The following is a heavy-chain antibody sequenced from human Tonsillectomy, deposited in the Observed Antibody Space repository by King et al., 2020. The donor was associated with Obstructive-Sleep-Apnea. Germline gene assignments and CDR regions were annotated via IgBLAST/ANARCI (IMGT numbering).Heavy chain of an antibody. CDR3: ARHTTDYDVLTGYSYHFDS. D-gene: IGHD3-9*01. CDR1: VGSIISYY. J-gene: IGHJ4*02. V-gene: IGHV4-59*08. Sequence: QLQESGPGLVKPSETLSLTCTVSVGSIISYYWSWIRQPPGKGLEWIGYIYYSGSTKYNPSLKNRVTISVDKSKNQFSLKLSSVTAADTAVYYCARHTTDYDVLTGYSYHFDSWGQGTLVTVSS. CDR2: IYYSGST.